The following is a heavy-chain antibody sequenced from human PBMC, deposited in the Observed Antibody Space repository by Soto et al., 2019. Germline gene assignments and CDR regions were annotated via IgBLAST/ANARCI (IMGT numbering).Heavy chain of an antibody. Sequence: GESLKISCKGSGYSFTSYWIGWVRQMPGKGLEWMGIIYPGDSDTRYSPSFQGQVTISADKSISNAYLQWSSLKASDTAMYYCARHHGSGYFSYYYGMDVWGQGTTVTVSS. V-gene: IGHV5-51*01. CDR3: ARHHGSGYFSYYYGMDV. J-gene: IGHJ6*02. D-gene: IGHD3-22*01. CDR2: IYPGDSDT. CDR1: GYSFTSYW.